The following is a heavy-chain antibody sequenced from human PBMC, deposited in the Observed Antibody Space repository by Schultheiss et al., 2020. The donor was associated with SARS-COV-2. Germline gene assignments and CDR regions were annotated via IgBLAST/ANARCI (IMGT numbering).Heavy chain of an antibody. Sequence: SVKVSCKASGYTFTSYGISWVRQAPGQGLEWMGGINPIFGTANYAQKFQGRVTITADESTSTAYMELRSLRSDDTAVYYCALGEDAFDIWGQGTMVTVSS. V-gene: IGHV1-69*13. J-gene: IGHJ3*02. CDR2: INPIFGTA. D-gene: IGHD2-21*01. CDR3: ALGEDAFDI. CDR1: GYTFTSYG.